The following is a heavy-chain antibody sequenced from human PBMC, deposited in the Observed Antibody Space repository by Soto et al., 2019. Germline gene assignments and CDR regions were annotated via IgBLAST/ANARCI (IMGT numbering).Heavy chain of an antibody. CDR3: ATGGHNDGYNFYHGMDV. D-gene: IGHD5-18*01. J-gene: IGHJ6*02. CDR2: VIPLFDTA. V-gene: IGHV1-69*01. Sequence: QVQVVQSGAEVKKPGSSVKVSCKVSGGIFTNNAISWMRQAPGQGLEWLGGVIPLFDTAYYAQIFRGRLRISADGATTTAYMELSGLTSADTSVYFCATGGHNDGYNFYHGMDVLGQGTTGIVSS. CDR1: GGIFTNNA.